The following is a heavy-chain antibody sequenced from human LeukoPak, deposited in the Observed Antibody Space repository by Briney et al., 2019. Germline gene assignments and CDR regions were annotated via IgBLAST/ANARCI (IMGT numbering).Heavy chain of an antibody. Sequence: SEALSLTCTVSGGSISSSSYYWGWIRQPPGKGLEWIGSIYYSGSTNYNPSLKSRVTISVDTSKNQFSLRLSSVTAADTAVYYSARLASGSYGPLTPFDYWGQGTLVTVSS. CDR1: GGSISSSSYY. CDR3: ARLASGSYGPLTPFDY. CDR2: IYYSGST. J-gene: IGHJ4*02. D-gene: IGHD1-26*01. V-gene: IGHV4-39*07.